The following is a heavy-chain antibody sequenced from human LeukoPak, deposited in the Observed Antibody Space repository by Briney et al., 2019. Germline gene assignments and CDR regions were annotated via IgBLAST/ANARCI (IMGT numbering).Heavy chain of an antibody. CDR2: INTNTGNP. J-gene: IGHJ5*02. D-gene: IGHD2-2*01. CDR1: GYTFTSYA. CDR3: ARRAGVPAARRWFDP. Sequence: ASVKVSCKASGYTFTSYAMNWVRQAPGQGLEWMGWINTNTGNPTYAQGFTGRFVFSLDTSVSSAYLQISSLKAEDTAVYYCARRAGVPAARRWFDPWGQGTLVTVSS. V-gene: IGHV7-4-1*02.